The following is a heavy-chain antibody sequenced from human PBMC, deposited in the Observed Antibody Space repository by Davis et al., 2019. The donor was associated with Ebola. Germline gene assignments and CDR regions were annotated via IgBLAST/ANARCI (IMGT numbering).Heavy chain of an antibody. V-gene: IGHV4-61*05. CDR1: GGSISSSSYY. J-gene: IGHJ5*02. Sequence: SETLSLTCTVSGGSISSSSYYWGWIRQPPGKGLEWIGYIYYRGSTNYNPSLKSRVTISVDTSKNQFSLKLSSVTAADTAVYYCARGYSYGPYNWFDPWGQGTLVTVSS. CDR3: ARGYSYGPYNWFDP. D-gene: IGHD5-18*01. CDR2: IYYRGST.